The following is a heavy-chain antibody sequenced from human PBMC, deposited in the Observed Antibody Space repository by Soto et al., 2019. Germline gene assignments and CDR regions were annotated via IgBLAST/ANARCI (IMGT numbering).Heavy chain of an antibody. V-gene: IGHV4-31*03. J-gene: IGHJ4*02. CDR2: IYYGGST. Sequence: SETLSLTCTVSGGSISSDGHYWSWIRQHPGKGLEWIGYIYYGGSTYYNPSLKSRVTISADTSKNQFSLKLSSVTAADTAVYYCAREVAATTHFDYWGQGTLVTVSS. D-gene: IGHD5-12*01. CDR3: AREVAATTHFDY. CDR1: GGSISSDGHY.